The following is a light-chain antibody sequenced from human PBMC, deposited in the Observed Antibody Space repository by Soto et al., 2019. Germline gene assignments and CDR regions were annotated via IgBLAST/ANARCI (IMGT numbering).Light chain of an antibody. CDR1: QSVSNY. CDR3: RQYSIWRT. J-gene: IGKJ1*01. CDR2: GAS. Sequence: EIVLTQSPATLSLSPGERATLSCRASQSVSNYLAWYQQKPGQAPRLLIYGASTRATGIPARFSGSGSGTEFTLTISSLQSEDFAVYYCRQYSIWRTFGQGTKVDIK. V-gene: IGKV3-15*01.